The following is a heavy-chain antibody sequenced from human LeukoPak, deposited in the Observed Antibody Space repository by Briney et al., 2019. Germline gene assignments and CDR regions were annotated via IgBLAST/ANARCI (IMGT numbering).Heavy chain of an antibody. CDR2: INHSGST. CDR3: ARAPWQLPHYYYYYYMDV. V-gene: IGHV4-34*01. Sequence: SETLSLTCAVYGGSFSGYYWSWIRQPPGKGLEWIGEINHSGSTNYNPSLKSRVTISVDTSKNQFSLKLSSVTAADTAVYYCARAPWQLPHYYYYYYMDVWGKGTTVTISS. CDR1: GGSFSGYY. J-gene: IGHJ6*03. D-gene: IGHD2-15*01.